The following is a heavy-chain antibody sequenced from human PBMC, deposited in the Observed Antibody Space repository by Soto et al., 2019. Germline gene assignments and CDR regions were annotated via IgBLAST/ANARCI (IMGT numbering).Heavy chain of an antibody. V-gene: IGHV4-30-4*01. CDR1: GGSISSGDYY. J-gene: IGHJ6*02. Sequence: QVQLQESGPGLVKPSQTLSLTCTVSGGSISSGDYYWSWIRQPPGKGLEWIGYIYYSGSTYYNPSLKRRFTITVDTSKTQFSLKLSSVTAADTAVYYCAMLSGLGRYYYYYGMDVWGQGTTVTVSS. CDR2: IYYSGST. CDR3: AMLSGLGRYYYYYGMDV. D-gene: IGHD3-16*01.